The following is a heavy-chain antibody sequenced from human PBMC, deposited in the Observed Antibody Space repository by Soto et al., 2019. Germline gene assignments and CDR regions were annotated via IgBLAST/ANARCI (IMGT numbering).Heavy chain of an antibody. CDR2: ISSSSSTI. CDR1: VFTFSSYS. Sequence: GWSLRLSCAASVFTFSSYSMSWFRQAPGKGLEWVSYISSSSSTIYYADSVKGRFTISRDNAKNSLYLQMNSLRDEDTAVYYCARDKADYDYAWGSYRQYARWFDPWGQGTLVTVSS. V-gene: IGHV3-48*02. CDR3: ARDKADYDYAWGSYRQYARWFDP. J-gene: IGHJ5*02. D-gene: IGHD3-16*02.